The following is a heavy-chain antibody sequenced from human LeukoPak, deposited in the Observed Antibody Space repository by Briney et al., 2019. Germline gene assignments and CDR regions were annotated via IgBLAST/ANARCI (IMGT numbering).Heavy chain of an antibody. J-gene: IGHJ6*03. CDR3: ARHSSCGSDCYKDYYYYYYMDV. Sequence: GESLKISCKGSGYSFTSYWIGWVRQMPGKGLEWMGIIYPGGSDTRYSPSFQGQVTISADKSISTAYLQWSSLKASDTAMYYCARHSSCGSDCYKDYYYYYYMDVWGKGTTVTVSS. V-gene: IGHV5-51*01. D-gene: IGHD2-21*01. CDR2: IYPGGSDT. CDR1: GYSFTSYW.